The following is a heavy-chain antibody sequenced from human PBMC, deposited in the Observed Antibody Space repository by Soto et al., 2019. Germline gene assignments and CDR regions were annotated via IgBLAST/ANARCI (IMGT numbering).Heavy chain of an antibody. Sequence: PAETLSLTRTVSGGSISSNYWSWIRQPAGKGLEWIGRIYTSGSTNYKPSLKTRVTMTANKTTNHSSLKLSSMTTTDKAVYYCARGSVTQWNNRFDPWGQGTLVTVSS. CDR3: ARGSVTQWNNRFDP. V-gene: IGHV4-4*07. CDR1: GGSISSNY. CDR2: IYTSGST. J-gene: IGHJ5*02. D-gene: IGHD2-21*02.